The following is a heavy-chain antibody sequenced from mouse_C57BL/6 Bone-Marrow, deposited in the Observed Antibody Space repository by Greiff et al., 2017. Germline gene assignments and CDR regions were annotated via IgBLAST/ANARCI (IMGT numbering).Heavy chain of an antibody. D-gene: IGHD1-1*01. J-gene: IGHJ3*01. V-gene: IGHV5-17*01. CDR1: GFTFSDYG. CDR3: ARGYYGRSPWFAY. Sequence: EVQGVESGGGLVKPGGSLKLSCAASGFTFSDYGMHWVRQAPEKGLEWVAYISSGSSTIYYAATVKGRFTISRDKAKNTLFLQMTSLRSEDTAMYYCARGYYGRSPWFAYWGRGTLVTVSA. CDR2: ISSGSSTI.